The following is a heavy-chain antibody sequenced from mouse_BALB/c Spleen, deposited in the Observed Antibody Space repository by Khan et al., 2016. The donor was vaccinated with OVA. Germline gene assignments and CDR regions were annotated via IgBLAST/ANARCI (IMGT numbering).Heavy chain of an antibody. Sequence: EVELVESGGGLVKPGGSLTLSCAASGFTFSDYYMYWVRQTPEKRLEWVATISDGGSYTYYPDSVKGRFTISRDDAENNRYLHMSSLKSDDTAMYYCVRGYYGDPFAYWGQGTLVTVSA. D-gene: IGHD2-13*01. CDR1: GFTFSDYY. V-gene: IGHV5-4*02. CDR3: VRGYYGDPFAY. CDR2: ISDGGSYT. J-gene: IGHJ3*01.